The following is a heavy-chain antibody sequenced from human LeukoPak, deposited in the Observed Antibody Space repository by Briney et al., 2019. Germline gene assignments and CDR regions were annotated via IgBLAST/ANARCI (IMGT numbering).Heavy chain of an antibody. CDR3: ASKSIEDSYGPGYHYYGMDV. CDR1: GGTFSSYA. CDR2: IIPILGIA. Sequence: SVKVSCKASGGTFSSYAISWVRQAPGQGLEWMGRIIPILGIANYAQKFQGRVTITADKSTSTAYMELSSLRSEDTAVYYCASKSIEDSYGPGYHYYGMDVWGQGTTVTVSS. V-gene: IGHV1-69*04. D-gene: IGHD5-18*01. J-gene: IGHJ6*02.